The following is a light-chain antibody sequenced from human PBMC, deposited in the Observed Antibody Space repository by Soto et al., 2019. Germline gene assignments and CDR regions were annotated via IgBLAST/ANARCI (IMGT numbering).Light chain of an antibody. J-gene: IGKJ5*01. V-gene: IGKV3-11*01. CDR3: QQRRNWPIT. CDR2: DAS. CDR1: QRLSSY. Sequence: DIVLTQSPATLSLSPGESATLSCRASQRLSSYFAWYQQPPGQSPRLLIYDASNRATGIPARFSGSGSGTDFTLTIGSLEPEDSAVYFCQQRRNWPITFGQGTRLEIK.